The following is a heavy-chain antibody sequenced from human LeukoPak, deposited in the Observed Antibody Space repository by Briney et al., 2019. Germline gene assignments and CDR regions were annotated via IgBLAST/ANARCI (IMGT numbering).Heavy chain of an antibody. CDR2: IWYDGSNK. CDR3: ARGILAAAGHHGLYYYYYMDV. CDR1: GFTFSSYA. J-gene: IGHJ6*03. D-gene: IGHD6-13*01. V-gene: IGHV3-33*08. Sequence: GGSLRLSCAASGFTFSSYAMSWVRQAPGKGLEWVAVIWYDGSNKYYADSVKGRFTISRDNSKNTLYLQMNSLRAEDTAVYYCARGILAAAGHHGLYYYYYMDVWGKGTTVTVSS.